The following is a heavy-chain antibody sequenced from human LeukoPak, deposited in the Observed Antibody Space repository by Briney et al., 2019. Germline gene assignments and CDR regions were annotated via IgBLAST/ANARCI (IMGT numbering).Heavy chain of an antibody. CDR2: ISAYNGNT. J-gene: IGHJ5*02. Sequence: ASVKVSCKASGYTFTSYGISWVRQAPGQGLEWMGWISAYNGNTNYAQKLQGRVTMTTDTSTSTAYMELRSLRSDDTAVYYCARDTCSSTSCGVDNWFDPWGQGTLVTVSS. CDR1: GYTFTSYG. CDR3: ARDTCSSTSCGVDNWFDP. D-gene: IGHD2-2*01. V-gene: IGHV1-18*01.